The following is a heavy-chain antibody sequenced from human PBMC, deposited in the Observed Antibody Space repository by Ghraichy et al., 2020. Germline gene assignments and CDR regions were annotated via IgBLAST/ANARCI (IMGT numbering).Heavy chain of an antibody. Sequence: GESLNISCAASGFTFSNYAMYWVRQAPGKGLEWVAVISYDGSNKYYADSVKGRFTISRDNSKNTQYLQMNSLRAEDTAMYYCARDYYGSGTQPRFDYWGQGTLVTVSS. CDR1: GFTFSNYA. CDR3: ARDYYGSGTQPRFDY. CDR2: ISYDGSNK. D-gene: IGHD3-10*01. J-gene: IGHJ4*02. V-gene: IGHV3-30*04.